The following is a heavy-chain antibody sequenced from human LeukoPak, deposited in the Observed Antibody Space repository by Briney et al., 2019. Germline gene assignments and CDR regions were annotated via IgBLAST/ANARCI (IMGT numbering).Heavy chain of an antibody. D-gene: IGHD2-2*01. CDR1: GFTFSSYG. Sequence: GGSLRLSCAASGFTFSSYGMNWVRQAPGKGLEWVGRIKSKTDGETTDYGAPVKGRFTISRDDSKNTLYLQMNSLKTEDTAVYYCTTTYPIDYWGQGTLVTVSS. V-gene: IGHV3-15*07. CDR3: TTTYPIDY. J-gene: IGHJ4*02. CDR2: IKSKTDGETT.